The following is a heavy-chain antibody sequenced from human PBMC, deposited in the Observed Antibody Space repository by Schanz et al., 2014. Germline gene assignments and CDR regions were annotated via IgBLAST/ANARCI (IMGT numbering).Heavy chain of an antibody. J-gene: IGHJ5*02. V-gene: IGHV1-24*01. D-gene: IGHD2-2*01. CDR2: LDLEDGEI. CDR1: GYTLSKLS. Sequence: QVQLVQSGAEVKKAGASVKVSCKVSGYTLSKLSIHWVRQAPGKGLEWMGGLDLEDGEIVYAEKLKGRVTMTEDTFTATAYMELSSLSPDDTAIYYCVGAVGPAALHGYWFDPWGQGTLVTVSS. CDR3: VGAVGPAALHGYWFDP.